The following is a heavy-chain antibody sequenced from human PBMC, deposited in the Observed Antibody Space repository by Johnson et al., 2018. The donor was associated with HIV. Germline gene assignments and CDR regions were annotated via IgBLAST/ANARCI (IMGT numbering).Heavy chain of an antibody. V-gene: IGHV3-20*04. CDR1: GFTFDDHG. J-gene: IGHJ3*02. Sequence: VQLVESGGGVVPPGGSLRLSCAASGFTFDDHGMSWVRQAPGKGLEWVSGINWNGVRTGYLDSMKGRFTISRDNAKNSLYLQMNSLRAEDTALYYCARDFNSGSPDGAFDIWGQGTMVTVSS. CDR2: INWNGVRT. CDR3: ARDFNSGSPDGAFDI. D-gene: IGHD4-23*01.